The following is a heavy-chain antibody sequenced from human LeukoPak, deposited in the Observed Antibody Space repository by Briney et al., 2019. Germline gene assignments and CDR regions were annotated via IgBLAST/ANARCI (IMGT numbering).Heavy chain of an antibody. Sequence: SETLSLTCTVSGGSISSYYWGWIRQPPGKGLEFIGYIYYSRSTNYNPSLKSRVTISVDTSKNQFSLKLTSVTAADTAVYYCARVDDYYDNTGYSFDYWGQGTLVTVSS. CDR1: GGSISSYY. CDR3: ARVDDYYDNTGYSFDY. V-gene: IGHV4-59*01. CDR2: IYYSRST. J-gene: IGHJ4*02. D-gene: IGHD3-22*01.